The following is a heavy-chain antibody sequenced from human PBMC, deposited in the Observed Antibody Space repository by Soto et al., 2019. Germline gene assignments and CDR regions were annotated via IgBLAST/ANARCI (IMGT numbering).Heavy chain of an antibody. CDR3: ARAAGLELRLPNNYYYGMDV. J-gene: IGHJ6*02. V-gene: IGHV4-34*01. CDR1: GGSFSVYY. D-gene: IGHD1-7*01. CDR2: INHSGST. Sequence: GTLSLTFAVYGGSFSVYYWSWIRQPPGKGLEWIGEINHSGSTNYNPSLKSRVTISVDTSKNQFSLKLSSVTAADTAVYYCARAAGLELRLPNNYYYGMDVWGQGTTVTVSS.